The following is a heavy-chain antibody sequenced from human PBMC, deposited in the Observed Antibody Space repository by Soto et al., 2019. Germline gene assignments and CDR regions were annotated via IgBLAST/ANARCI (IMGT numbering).Heavy chain of an antibody. J-gene: IGHJ5*02. V-gene: IGHV4-34*01. D-gene: IGHD1-26*01. CDR2: INHSGST. Sequence: PSETLSLTCAVYGGSFSGYYWSWIRQPPGKGLEWIGEINHSGSTNYSPSLKSRVTISVDTSKNQFSLKLSSVTAADTAVYYCARSRQWELLPWLDPWDQGTLVTVSS. CDR3: ARSRQWELLPWLDP. CDR1: GGSFSGYY.